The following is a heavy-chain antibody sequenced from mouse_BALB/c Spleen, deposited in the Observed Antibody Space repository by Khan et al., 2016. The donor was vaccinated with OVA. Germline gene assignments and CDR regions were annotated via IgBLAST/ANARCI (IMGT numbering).Heavy chain of an antibody. J-gene: IGHJ2*01. D-gene: IGHD1-1*01. CDR3: ARVYGGDFDY. Sequence: EVKLLESGPGLVKPSQSLSLTCTVTGYSITTDYAWNWIRQFPGNKLEWMGYISYSGNTKYNPSLKSRISITRDKSKNQFFLQLKSVTTEDTARYYCARVYGGDFDYWGQGTTLTVSS. V-gene: IGHV3-2*02. CDR1: GYSITTDYA. CDR2: ISYSGNT.